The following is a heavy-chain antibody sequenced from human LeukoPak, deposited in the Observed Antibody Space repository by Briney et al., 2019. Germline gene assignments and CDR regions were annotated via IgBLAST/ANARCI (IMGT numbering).Heavy chain of an antibody. CDR2: ISGSGGST. Sequence: PSETLSLTCAVSGGSISSANWWSWVRQAPGKGLEWVSAISGSGGSTYYADSVKGRFTISRDNSKNTLYLQMNSLRAEDTAVYYCAKDPHPYDYVWGSYRYFFYFDYWGQGTLVTVSS. CDR3: AKDPHPYDYVWGSYRYFFYFDY. D-gene: IGHD3-16*02. V-gene: IGHV3-23*01. CDR1: GGSISSAN. J-gene: IGHJ4*02.